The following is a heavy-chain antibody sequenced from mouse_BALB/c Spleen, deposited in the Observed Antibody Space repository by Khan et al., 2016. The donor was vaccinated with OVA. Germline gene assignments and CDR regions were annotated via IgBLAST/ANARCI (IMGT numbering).Heavy chain of an antibody. CDR1: GFNIKDYY. CDR2: IDPQNGNT. D-gene: IGHD2-1*01. CDR3: ARRGYGNYWFAY. J-gene: IGHJ3*01. Sequence: VQLQQSGAELVKPGALVKLSCKASGFNIKDYYMYWVKQRPEQGLEWIGWIDPQNGNTIYDPKFQDKASITADTSSNTAYLQLSSLTSEDTAVYYCARRGYGNYWFAYWGQGTLVTVSA. V-gene: IGHV14-1*02.